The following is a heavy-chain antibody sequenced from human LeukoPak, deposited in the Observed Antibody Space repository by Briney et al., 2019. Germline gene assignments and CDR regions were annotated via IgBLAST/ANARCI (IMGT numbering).Heavy chain of an antibody. V-gene: IGHV4-34*01. J-gene: IGHJ4*02. CDR2: INHSGST. Sequence: PSEPLSLTCAVYGGSFSGYYWRWIRQPPGKGLEWIGEINHSGSTNYNPSLKSRVTISVDTSKNQFSLKLSSVTAADTAVYYCARAYYYGSGSYDYWGQGTLVTVSS. CDR3: ARAYYYGSGSYDY. CDR1: GGSFSGYY. D-gene: IGHD3-10*01.